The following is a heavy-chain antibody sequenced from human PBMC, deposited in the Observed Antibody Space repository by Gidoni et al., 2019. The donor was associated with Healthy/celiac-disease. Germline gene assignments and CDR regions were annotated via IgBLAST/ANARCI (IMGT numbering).Heavy chain of an antibody. D-gene: IGHD2-15*01. V-gene: IGHV3-23*01. CDR2: ISGSGGST. CDR3: AKGRSCSGGSCYKNYFDY. J-gene: IGHJ4*02. Sequence: EVQLLESGGGLVQPGGSLRLSCAASGFTFSSYAMSWVRQAPGKGLEWVSAISGSGGSTYYADSVKGRFTISRDNSKNTLYLQMNSLRAEDTAVYYCAKGRSCSGGSCYKNYFDYWGQGTLVTVSS. CDR1: GFTFSSYA.